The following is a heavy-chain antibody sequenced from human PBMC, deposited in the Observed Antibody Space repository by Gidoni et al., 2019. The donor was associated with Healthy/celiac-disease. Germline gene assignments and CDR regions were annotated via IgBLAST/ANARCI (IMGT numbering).Heavy chain of an antibody. CDR3: ARRRLDIVVPYGMDV. J-gene: IGHJ6*02. Sequence: QVQLVQSGAEVKKPGASVKVSCKASGYTFTSYAMHWVRQAPGQRLEWMGWIHAGNGNTKYSQKFQGRVTITRDTSASTAYMELSSLRSEDTAVYYCARRRLDIVVPYGMDVWGQGTTVTVSS. CDR1: GYTFTSYA. V-gene: IGHV1-3*01. CDR2: IHAGNGNT. D-gene: IGHD2-15*01.